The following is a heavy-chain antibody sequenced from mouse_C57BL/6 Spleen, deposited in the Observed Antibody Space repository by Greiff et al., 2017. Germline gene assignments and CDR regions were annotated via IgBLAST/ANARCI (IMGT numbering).Heavy chain of an antibody. D-gene: IGHD2-4*01. V-gene: IGHV1-80*01. CDR1: GYAFSSYW. CDR3: ARTMGDYDALAY. J-gene: IGHJ3*01. Sequence: VQLQQSGAELVKPGASVKISCKASGYAFSSYWMNWVKQRPGKGLEWIGQIYPGDGDTNYNGKFKGKATLTAAKSSSTAYMQLSSLTSEDSAVYFCARTMGDYDALAYWGQGTLVTVSA. CDR2: IYPGDGDT.